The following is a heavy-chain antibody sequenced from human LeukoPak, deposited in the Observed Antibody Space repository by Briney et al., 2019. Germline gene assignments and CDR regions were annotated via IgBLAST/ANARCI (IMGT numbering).Heavy chain of an antibody. D-gene: IGHD1-26*01. CDR1: GFTFSSYG. J-gene: IGHJ3*02. Sequence: GRSLRLSCAASGFTFSSYGMHWVRQAPGQGLEWMGWINPNSGGTNYAQKFQGRVTMTRDTSISTAYMELSRLRSDDTAVYYCARGGRALTHDAFDIWGQGTMVTVSS. CDR3: ARGGRALTHDAFDI. CDR2: INPNSGGT. V-gene: IGHV1-2*02.